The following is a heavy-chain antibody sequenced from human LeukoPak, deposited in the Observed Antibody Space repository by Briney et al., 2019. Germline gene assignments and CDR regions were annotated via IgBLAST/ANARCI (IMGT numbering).Heavy chain of an antibody. CDR3: ARDLIAAAGTGYYYYYYMDV. CDR2: IYYSGST. D-gene: IGHD6-13*01. V-gene: IGHV4-39*02. CDR1: GGSISSSSYY. Sequence: SETLSLTCTVSGGSISSSSYYWGWIRQPPGRGLEWIGSIYYSGSTYYNPSLKSRVTISVDTSKNQFSLQLNSVTPEDTAVYYCARDLIAAAGTGYYYYYYMDVWGKGTTVTVSS. J-gene: IGHJ6*03.